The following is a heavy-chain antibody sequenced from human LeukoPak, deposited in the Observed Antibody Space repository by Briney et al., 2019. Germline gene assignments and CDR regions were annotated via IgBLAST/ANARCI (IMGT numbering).Heavy chain of an antibody. V-gene: IGHV3-23*01. J-gene: IGHJ4*02. Sequence: GGSLRLSCAASGFTFSSYAMSWVRQAPGKGLEWVSGISGSGGSTYYADSVKGRFTISRDNSKNTLYLQMSSLRAEDTAVYYCAKDIGSLISRTLDTWGQGTLVTVSS. CDR3: AKDIGSLISRTLDT. D-gene: IGHD1-7*01. CDR1: GFTFSSYA. CDR2: ISGSGGST.